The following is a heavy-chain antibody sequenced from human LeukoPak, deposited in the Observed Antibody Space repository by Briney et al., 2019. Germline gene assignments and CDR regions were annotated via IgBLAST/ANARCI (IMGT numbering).Heavy chain of an antibody. CDR1: GFTFSSYA. V-gene: IGHV3-23*01. J-gene: IGHJ4*02. Sequence: GGSLRLSCAASGFTFSSYAMSWVRQAPGKGLEWVSAISGSGGSTYYADSVKGRFTISRDNSKNTLYLQMDSLRAEDTAVYYCAKDLDGSTYDFWSGSPPGLFDYWGQGTLVTVSS. CDR3: AKDLDGSTYDFWSGSPPGLFDY. CDR2: ISGSGGST. D-gene: IGHD3-3*01.